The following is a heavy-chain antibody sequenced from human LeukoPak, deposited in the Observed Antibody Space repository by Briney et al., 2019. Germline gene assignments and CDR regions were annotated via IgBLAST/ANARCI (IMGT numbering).Heavy chain of an antibody. J-gene: IGHJ4*02. Sequence: GGSLRLSCAASGFTFSSYAMHWVRQAPGKGLEWVAVISYDGSNKYYADSVKGRFTISRDNSKNTLYLQMNSLGAEDTAVYYCARAGGTRYYFDYWGQGTLVTVSS. CDR3: ARAGGTRYYFDY. D-gene: IGHD1-7*01. CDR2: ISYDGSNK. V-gene: IGHV3-30-3*01. CDR1: GFTFSSYA.